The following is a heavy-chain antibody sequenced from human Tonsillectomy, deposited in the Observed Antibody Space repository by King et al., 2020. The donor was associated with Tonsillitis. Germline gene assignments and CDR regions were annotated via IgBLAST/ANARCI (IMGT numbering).Heavy chain of an antibody. CDR2: IYPGDSDT. J-gene: IGHJ4*02. CDR1: GYSFSSNW. Sequence: QLVQSGAEVKKPGESLKISCKGSGYSFSSNWIAWVRQMPGKGLEWMGIIYPGDSDTTYGPSFQGQVTISADKSISTAYLQWSSLKASDTAMYFCARRDYYDSSGLDHWGQGTLVTVSS. CDR3: ARRDYYDSSGLDH. V-gene: IGHV5-51*01. D-gene: IGHD3-22*01.